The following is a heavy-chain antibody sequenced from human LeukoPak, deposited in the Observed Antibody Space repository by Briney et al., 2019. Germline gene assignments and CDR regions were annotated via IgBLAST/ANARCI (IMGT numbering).Heavy chain of an antibody. Sequence: GGSLRLSCAASGFTFSSYAMSWVRQAPGKGLEWVSTISDSGGSTYYADSVKGRFTISRDNSKNTLYLQMNSLRAEDTALHYCAKDDRGVVVIAIRYWGQGTLVTVSS. J-gene: IGHJ4*02. CDR1: GFTFSSYA. V-gene: IGHV3-23*01. CDR2: ISDSGGST. D-gene: IGHD2-21*01. CDR3: AKDDRGVVVIAIRY.